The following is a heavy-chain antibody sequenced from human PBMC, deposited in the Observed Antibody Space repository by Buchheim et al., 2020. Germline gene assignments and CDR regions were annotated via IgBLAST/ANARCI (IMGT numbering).Heavy chain of an antibody. J-gene: IGHJ4*02. CDR2: VSYDGDKK. V-gene: IGHV3-30*18. Sequence: QVQLVESGGGVVQPGRSLRLSCAASGFTFNRNGMHWVRQAPGKGLEWVAVVSYDGDKKYYVDSVKGRFTISRDTSKNTVYLQMNSLRAEDTAVYYCAKDVRSEAAAMDSWGQGT. CDR1: GFTFNRNG. CDR3: AKDVRSEAAAMDS. D-gene: IGHD6-13*01.